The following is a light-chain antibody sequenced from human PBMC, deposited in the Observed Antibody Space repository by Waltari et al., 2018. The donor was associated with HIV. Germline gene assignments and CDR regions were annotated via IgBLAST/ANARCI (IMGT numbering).Light chain of an antibody. Sequence: QSALTQPASVSGSPGQSITISCTGTNRDVGGYNFVSWYQQHPGKAPTLMIYEVTNRPSGLSNRFSGSKSGNTASLTISGLQAEDEADYYCTSYTSNNTLMFGGGTKVTVL. V-gene: IGLV2-14*01. CDR3: TSYTSNNTLM. J-gene: IGLJ3*02. CDR2: EVT. CDR1: NRDVGGYNF.